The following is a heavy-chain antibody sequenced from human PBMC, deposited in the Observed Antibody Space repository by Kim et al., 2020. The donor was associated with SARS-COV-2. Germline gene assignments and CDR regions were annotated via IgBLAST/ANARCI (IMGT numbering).Heavy chain of an antibody. J-gene: IGHJ6*02. D-gene: IGHD1-26*01. CDR3: TRDQKTNDTGTEYYLMDV. CDR1: GDRVSSNIAS. CDR2: TFFRSKWYS. Sequence: SQTLSLTCAVSGDRVSSNIASWSWIRQSPSRGLEWLGRTFFRSKWYSDYPLSVKGRIAITPDTSRNQFSLHLNSVTPEDTAVYFCTRDQKTNDTGTEYYLMDVWGQGTTVTVSS. V-gene: IGHV6-1*01.